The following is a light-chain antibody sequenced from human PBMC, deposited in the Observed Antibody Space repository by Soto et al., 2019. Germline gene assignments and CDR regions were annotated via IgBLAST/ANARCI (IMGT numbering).Light chain of an antibody. Sequence: SYELTQPPSVSVAPGKTARITCGGNNIGSKSVHWYQQKPGQAPVLVIYYEIDRPSGIPERFSGSNSGNTATLTITRVDAGDEADYYCHVWDSGSDHPVFGGGTKLTVL. J-gene: IGLJ2*01. CDR2: YEI. CDR1: NIGSKS. V-gene: IGLV3-21*04. CDR3: HVWDSGSDHPV.